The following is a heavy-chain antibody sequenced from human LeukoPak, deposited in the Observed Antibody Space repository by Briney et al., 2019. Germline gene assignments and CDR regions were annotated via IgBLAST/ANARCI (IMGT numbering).Heavy chain of an antibody. CDR1: GYTFTGYY. J-gene: IGHJ4*02. Sequence: ASVKVSCKASGYTFTGYYMHWVRQAPRQGLEWMGWINPNSGVTNYAQKFQGRVTMTRDTSISTVYMELNRLRSDDTAMYYCARARGSGGYYALSYWGQGTLVTVSS. V-gene: IGHV1-2*02. CDR2: INPNSGVT. D-gene: IGHD3-10*01. CDR3: ARARGSGGYYALSY.